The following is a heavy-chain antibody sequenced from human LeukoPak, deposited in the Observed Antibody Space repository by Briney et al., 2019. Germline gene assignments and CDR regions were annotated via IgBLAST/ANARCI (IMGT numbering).Heavy chain of an antibody. D-gene: IGHD1-26*01. CDR3: AKDYIGTYFPHQPDS. V-gene: IGHV3-23*01. CDR1: GFIFNTYV. J-gene: IGHJ4*02. CDR2: ISGSGGST. Sequence: GGSLRLSCAASGFIFNTYVMTWVRQAPGKGLEWMSSISGSGGSTYYADPVEGRFTISRDNSKNTLYLQMNSLRAEDTAVYYCAKDYIGTYFPHQPDSWGQGAVVFVSS.